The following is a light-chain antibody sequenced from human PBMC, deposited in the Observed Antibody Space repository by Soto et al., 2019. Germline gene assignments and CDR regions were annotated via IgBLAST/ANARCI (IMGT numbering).Light chain of an antibody. Sequence: EVVMTQSPATLSVSPGEGATLYCRASQSIRSNLAWYQKKPGQSHRILIYGASTRSTAAPARFSGSGSGTEFTLTISSLQSDDVAVYYCQQYDNWPLTFGGGTQVESK. V-gene: IGKV3-15*01. CDR3: QQYDNWPLT. CDR1: QSIRSN. CDR2: GAS. J-gene: IGKJ4*01.